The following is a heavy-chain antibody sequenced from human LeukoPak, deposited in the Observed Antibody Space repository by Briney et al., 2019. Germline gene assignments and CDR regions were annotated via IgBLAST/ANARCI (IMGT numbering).Heavy chain of an antibody. D-gene: IGHD4-23*01. V-gene: IGHV4-59*01. CDR1: GGSFSGYY. CDR3: ARGGNSRRDYYGMDV. CDR2: IYYSGST. J-gene: IGHJ6*02. Sequence: SETLSLTCAVYGGSFSGYYWSWIRQPPGKGLEWIGYIYYSGSTNYNPSLKSRVTISVDTSKNQFSLKLSSVTAADTAVYYCARGGNSRRDYYGMDVWGQGTTVTVTS.